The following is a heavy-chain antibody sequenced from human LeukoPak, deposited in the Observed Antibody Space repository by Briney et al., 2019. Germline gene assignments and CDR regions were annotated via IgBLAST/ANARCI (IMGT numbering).Heavy chain of an antibody. J-gene: IGHJ4*02. CDR1: GGSISSYY. Sequence: SETLSLTCTVSGGSISSYYWTWIRQPAGKGLEWIGRIYTSGNTGYNPSLKSRVTMSVDTSKNQFSLNLSSVTAADTAVYYCARVDLRASFFDYWGPGTLVTVSS. CDR3: ARVDLRASFFDY. CDR2: IYTSGNT. V-gene: IGHV4-4*07. D-gene: IGHD5-12*01.